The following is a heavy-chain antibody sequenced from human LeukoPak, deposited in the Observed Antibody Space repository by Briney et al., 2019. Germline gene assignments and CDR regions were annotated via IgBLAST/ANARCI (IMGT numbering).Heavy chain of an antibody. V-gene: IGHV3-49*03. Sequence: QSGGTLRCSFTASGFTYGDYAMSWLRQAPGQGLEWVGFIRSKAYSGTTEYPASVKGRFTISRDDSKSIAYLQMNSLKTEDTAVYYCTRAIPFDAFDIWGQGTMVTVSS. CDR3: TRAIPFDAFDI. J-gene: IGHJ3*02. CDR2: IRSKAYSGTT. CDR1: GFTYGDYA.